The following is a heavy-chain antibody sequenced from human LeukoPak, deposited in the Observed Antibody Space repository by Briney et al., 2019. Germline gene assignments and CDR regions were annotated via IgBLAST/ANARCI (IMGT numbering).Heavy chain of an antibody. Sequence: GGSLRLSCAASGFTFSSYGMHWVRQAPGKGLEWVAFIRYDGSNKYYADSVKGRFTISRDNSKNTLYLQMNSLRAEDTAVYYCAKDPVPSYYGSGSADYWGQGTLVTVSS. D-gene: IGHD3-10*01. J-gene: IGHJ4*02. V-gene: IGHV3-30*02. CDR1: GFTFSSYG. CDR3: AKDPVPSYYGSGSADY. CDR2: IRYDGSNK.